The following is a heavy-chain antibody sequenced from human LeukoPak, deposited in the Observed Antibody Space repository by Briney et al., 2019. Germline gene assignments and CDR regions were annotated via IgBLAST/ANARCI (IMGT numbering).Heavy chain of an antibody. V-gene: IGHV3-53*01. D-gene: IGHD1-14*01. CDR2: IYSGGST. Sequence: GGSLRLSCAASGFTVSRNYMSWVRQAPGKGLEWVSEIYSGGSTYYAASVKGRFSISRDNSKNTVYLQMNSLRAEDTAVYYCAIGPTTYDWFDPWGQGTLVTASS. CDR3: AIGPTTYDWFDP. J-gene: IGHJ5*02. CDR1: GFTVSRNY.